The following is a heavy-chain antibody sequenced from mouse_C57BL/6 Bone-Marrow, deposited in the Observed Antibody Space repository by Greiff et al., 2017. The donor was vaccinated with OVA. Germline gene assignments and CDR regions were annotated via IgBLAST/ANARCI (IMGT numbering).Heavy chain of an antibody. Sequence: VQLKESGAELVRPGASVKLSCTASGFNIKDDYMHWVKQRPEQGLAWIGWIDPENGDTEYASKFQGKATITADTSSNTAYLQLSSLTSEDTAVYYCTTGGSFWYFDVWGTGTTVTVSS. J-gene: IGHJ1*03. D-gene: IGHD1-1*01. CDR1: GFNIKDDY. CDR2: IDPENGDT. CDR3: TTGGSFWYFDV. V-gene: IGHV14-4*01.